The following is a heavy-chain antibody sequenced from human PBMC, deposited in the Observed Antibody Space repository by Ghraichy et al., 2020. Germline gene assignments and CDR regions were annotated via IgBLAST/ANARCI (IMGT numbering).Heavy chain of an antibody. CDR2: ISYDGSHE. J-gene: IGHJ6*02. CDR1: GFSFSNYG. CDR3: AAMTITIFGLSIMPPSDYYYGMYV. V-gene: IGHV3-30*03. D-gene: IGHD3-3*01. Sequence: GGSLRLSCAASGFSFSNYGMHWVRQAPGKGLEWMTVISYDGSHEYYADSVKGRFTISRDNSKNTLYLQMNSLRAEDTAVYYCAAMTITIFGLSIMPPSDYYYGMYVWGQGTTVTGSS.